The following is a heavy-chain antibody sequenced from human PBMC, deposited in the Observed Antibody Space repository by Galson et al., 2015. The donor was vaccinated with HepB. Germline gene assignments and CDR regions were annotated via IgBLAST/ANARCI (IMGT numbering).Heavy chain of an antibody. CDR2: INSDGSST. CDR1: GFTFSSYW. D-gene: IGHD2-15*01. CDR3: ARSGFYCSGGSCYGGNWFDP. Sequence: SLRLSCAASGFTFSSYWMHWVRQAPGKGLVWVSRINSDGSSTGYADSVKGRFTISRDNAKNTLYLQMNSLRAEDTAVYYCARSGFYCSGGSCYGGNWFDPWGQGTLVTVSS. V-gene: IGHV3-74*01. J-gene: IGHJ5*02.